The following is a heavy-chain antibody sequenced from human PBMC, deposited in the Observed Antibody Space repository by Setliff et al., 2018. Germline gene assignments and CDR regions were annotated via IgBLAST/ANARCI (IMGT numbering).Heavy chain of an antibody. CDR1: GFTFSNYA. CDR2: ITWDSAGI. J-gene: IGHJ4*02. Sequence: SLRLSCATSGFTFSNYAMHWVRQVPGKGLEWVSGITWDSAGIGYADSVKGRFTISRDNVKKSLYLQMNSLRPEDTALYYCANGGRDFYDSSGYYSDWGQGTLVTVSS. CDR3: ANGGRDFYDSSGYYSD. V-gene: IGHV3-9*01. D-gene: IGHD3-22*01.